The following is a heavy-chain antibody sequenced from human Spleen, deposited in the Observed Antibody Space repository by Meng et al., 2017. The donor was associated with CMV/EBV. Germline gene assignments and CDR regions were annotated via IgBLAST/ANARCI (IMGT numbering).Heavy chain of an antibody. D-gene: IGHD5-18*01. V-gene: IGHV3-30-3*01. CDR2: ISDFGSNK. CDR3: ARDLLRTEYSYGYN. CDR1: GFSFSNYA. Sequence: ASGFSFSNYAMHWVRQAPGKGLEWVAFISDFGSNKFYADSVEGRFTISRDNFKNTLYLQMNSLRVEDTALYYCARDLLRTEYSYGYNWGQGTLVTVSS. J-gene: IGHJ4*02.